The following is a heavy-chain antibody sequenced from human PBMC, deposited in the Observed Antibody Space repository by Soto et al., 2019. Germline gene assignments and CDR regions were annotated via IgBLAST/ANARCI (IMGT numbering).Heavy chain of an antibody. V-gene: IGHV3-23*01. CDR1: GFFFSSYT. CDR2: FSATSENT. CDR3: AKARDQQWVRLPFDY. D-gene: IGHD6-19*01. J-gene: IGHJ4*02. Sequence: EVQLLESGGGLVQPGGSLRLSCVGSGFFFSSYTMTWVRQAPGKGLEWVSSFSATSENTYYADSVRGRFTISRDNSKNTLLLQMNSLTAEDPAMYYCAKARDQQWVRLPFDYWGQGILVIVSS.